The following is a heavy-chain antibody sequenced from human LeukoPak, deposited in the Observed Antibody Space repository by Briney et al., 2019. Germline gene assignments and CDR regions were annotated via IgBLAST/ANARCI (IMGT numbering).Heavy chain of an antibody. CDR2: ISAYNGNT. CDR1: GYTFTSYG. CDR3: ARGRPSYYYYGMDV. J-gene: IGHJ6*04. Sequence: GASVKVSCKASGYTFTSYGISWVRQAPGQGLEWMGWISAYNGNTNYAQKLHGRVTMTTDTSTSTAYMELRSLRSDDTAVYYCARGRPSYYYYGMDVWGKGTTVAVSS. V-gene: IGHV1-18*04.